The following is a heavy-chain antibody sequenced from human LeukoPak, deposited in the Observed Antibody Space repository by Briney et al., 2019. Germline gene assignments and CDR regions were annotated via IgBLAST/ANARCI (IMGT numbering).Heavy chain of an antibody. CDR2: IYYSGST. Sequence: PSETLSLTCTVSGGSISSSSYYWGWIRQPPGKGLEWIGSIYYSGSTYYNPSLKSRVTISVDTSKNQFTLKLSSVTAADTAVYYCATDIVVVTATPRINWFDPWGQGTLVTVSS. CDR1: GGSISSSSYY. J-gene: IGHJ5*02. V-gene: IGHV4-39*01. CDR3: ATDIVVVTATPRINWFDP. D-gene: IGHD2-21*02.